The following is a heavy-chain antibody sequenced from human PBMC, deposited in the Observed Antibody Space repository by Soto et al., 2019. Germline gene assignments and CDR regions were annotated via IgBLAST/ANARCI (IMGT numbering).Heavy chain of an antibody. CDR1: AFSFTNAW. Sequence: EVQLVESGGGLVKPGGSLRLSCAASAFSFTNAWMTWVRQAPGKGLEWLGRIKSKTDGGTTDYAAPVKGRFTISSDDSQSTLYLQMNSLRTEDTARYYCSTDIGVYVLDFWGQGTTVTVSS. CDR2: IKSKTDGGTT. CDR3: STDIGVYVLDF. D-gene: IGHD3-10*01. V-gene: IGHV3-15*01. J-gene: IGHJ6*02.